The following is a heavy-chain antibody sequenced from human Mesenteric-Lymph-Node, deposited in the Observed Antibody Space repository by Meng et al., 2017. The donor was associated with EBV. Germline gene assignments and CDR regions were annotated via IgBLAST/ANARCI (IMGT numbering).Heavy chain of an antibody. D-gene: IGHD3-10*01. CDR1: CGSIRIGGYS. V-gene: IGHV4-30-2*01. Sequence: ESGIELCTPSQTRSLTCAVSCGSIRIGGYSWGWIRKPPGKGLEWFGYIYHSGSTYYNPPLKSRVTISVDRSKNQFSLKLSSVTAADTAVYYCARVAGSNYGSGSYYFDYWGQGTLVTV. CDR3: ARVAGSNYGSGSYYFDY. CDR2: IYHSGST. J-gene: IGHJ4*02.